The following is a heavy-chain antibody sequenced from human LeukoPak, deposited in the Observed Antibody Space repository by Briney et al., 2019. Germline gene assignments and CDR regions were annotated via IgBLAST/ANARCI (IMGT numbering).Heavy chain of an antibody. CDR1: GGTFSSYA. Sequence: ASVKVSCKASGGTFSSYAISWVRQAPGQGLEWMGGIIPIFGTANYAQKFQGRVTITTDESTSTAYMEPSSLRSEDTAVYYCARVGGDDYGDPTGDYYYYMDVWGKGTTVTVSS. J-gene: IGHJ6*03. CDR2: IIPIFGTA. CDR3: ARVGGDDYGDPTGDYYYYMDV. V-gene: IGHV1-69*05. D-gene: IGHD4-17*01.